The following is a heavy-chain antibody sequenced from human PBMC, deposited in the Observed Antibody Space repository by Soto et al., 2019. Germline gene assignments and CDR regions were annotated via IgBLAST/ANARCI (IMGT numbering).Heavy chain of an antibody. V-gene: IGHV1-69*02. CDR1: GGTFRNYP. CDR3: ARGPLVVLNYFES. Sequence: QVQLVQSGTEVKKPGSSVKVSCKASGGTFRNYPINWVRQAPGQGLEWMGSIFPLTDIPDYAQNFQTRLTISADNSTITAYLELRSLTSDDTAMYFCARGPLVVLNYFESWGQGTLVTVSS. J-gene: IGHJ4*02. CDR2: IFPLTDIP.